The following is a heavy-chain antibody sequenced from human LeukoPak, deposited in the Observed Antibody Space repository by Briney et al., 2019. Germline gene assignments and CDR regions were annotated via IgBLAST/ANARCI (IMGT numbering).Heavy chain of an antibody. CDR3: ARFQSTWDYGMDV. D-gene: IGHD5/OR15-5a*01. CDR2: ISSGSSSI. J-gene: IGHJ6*02. Sequence: GGSLRLSRATSGFTFSSYSMNWVRQAPGKGLEWVTYISSGSSSIFYADSVKGGFTISRDKAKNSLYLQMNSLRDEDTAVYYCARFQSTWDYGMDVWGQGTTVTVSS. V-gene: IGHV3-48*02. CDR1: GFTFSSYS.